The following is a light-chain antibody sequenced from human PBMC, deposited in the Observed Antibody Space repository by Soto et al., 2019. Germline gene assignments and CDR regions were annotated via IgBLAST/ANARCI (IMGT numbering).Light chain of an antibody. Sequence: QSALTQPASVSGSPGQSITISCTGTSRDIGTSNLVSWYQQYPGKAPKLMIYEVTKRPSGVSYRFSGSKSGNTASLTISGLQAEDEADYYCCSYTTSNTPQIVFGTGTKVTVL. CDR1: SRDIGTSNL. CDR3: CSYTTSNTPQIV. J-gene: IGLJ1*01. CDR2: EVT. V-gene: IGLV2-14*02.